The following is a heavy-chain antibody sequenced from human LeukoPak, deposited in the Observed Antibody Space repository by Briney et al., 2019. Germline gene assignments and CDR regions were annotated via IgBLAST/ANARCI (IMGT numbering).Heavy chain of an antibody. CDR2: IKSKTDGGTT. J-gene: IGHJ4*02. Sequence: PGGSLRLSCAASGFTFSSYAMSWVRQAPGKGLEWVGRIKSKTDGGTTDYAAPVKGRFTISRDDSKNTLYLQMNSLKTEDTAVYYCTTEAELYSSGWYFDYWGQGTLVTVSS. CDR3: TTEAELYSSGWYFDY. CDR1: GFTFSSYA. V-gene: IGHV3-15*01. D-gene: IGHD6-19*01.